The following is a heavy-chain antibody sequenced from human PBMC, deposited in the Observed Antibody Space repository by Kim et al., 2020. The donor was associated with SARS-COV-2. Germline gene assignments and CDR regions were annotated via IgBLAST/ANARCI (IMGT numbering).Heavy chain of an antibody. CDR2: ISSSSSTI. J-gene: IGHJ6*02. D-gene: IGHD3-16*02. CDR1: GFTFSSYS. V-gene: IGHV3-48*02. CDR3: ARDAALRLGELSLRYYGWTS. Sequence: GGSLRLSCAASGFTFSSYSMNWVRQAPGKGLEWVSYISSSSSTIYYADSVKGRFTISRDNAKNSLYLQMNSLRDEDTAVYYCARDAALRLGELSLRYYGWTSGAKGPRSPSP.